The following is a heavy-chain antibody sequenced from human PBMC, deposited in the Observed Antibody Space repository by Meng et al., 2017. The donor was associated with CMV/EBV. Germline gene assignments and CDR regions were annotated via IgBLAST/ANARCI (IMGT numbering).Heavy chain of an antibody. J-gene: IGHJ5*02. CDR1: GYSFTSYW. CDR2: IYPGDSDN. Sequence: CRGSGYSFTSYWIGWGRQMPGKGLGWMGIIYPGDSDNRYSPSFQGQVTISADKSISTAYLQWSSLKASDTAMYYCARRLVPRRGWFDPWGQGTLVTVSS. V-gene: IGHV5-51*01. D-gene: IGHD1-26*01. CDR3: ARRLVPRRGWFDP.